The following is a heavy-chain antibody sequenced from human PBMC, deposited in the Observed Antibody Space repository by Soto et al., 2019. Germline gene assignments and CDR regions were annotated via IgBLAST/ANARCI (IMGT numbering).Heavy chain of an antibody. Sequence: LRLSCSASGFTFSNAWMIWVRQAPGKGLEWVGRIKRISDGGTTDYAAPVKGRFTISRDDSANTLYLQMNSLKTEDTAVYFCAVNDYLDYWGQGALVTVSS. CDR2: IKRISDGGTT. V-gene: IGHV3-15*01. J-gene: IGHJ4*02. CDR3: AVNDYLDY. CDR1: GFTFSNAW.